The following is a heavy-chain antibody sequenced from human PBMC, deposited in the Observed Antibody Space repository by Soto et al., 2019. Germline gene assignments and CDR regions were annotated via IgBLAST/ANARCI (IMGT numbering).Heavy chain of an antibody. Sequence: PGGSLRLSCAASGFTFSSYAMSWVRQAPGKGLEWVSVISGSGGSTYYADSVKGRFTISRDNSKNTLYLQMNSLRAEDTAVYYCAKAAGIVVVVALDAFDIWGQGTMVTVSS. V-gene: IGHV3-23*01. CDR2: ISGSGGST. CDR3: AKAAGIVVVVALDAFDI. CDR1: GFTFSSYA. D-gene: IGHD2-15*01. J-gene: IGHJ3*02.